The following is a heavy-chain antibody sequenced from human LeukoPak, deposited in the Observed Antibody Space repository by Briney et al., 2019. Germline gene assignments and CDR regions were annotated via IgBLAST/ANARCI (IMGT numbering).Heavy chain of an antibody. CDR1: GFTFSSYA. Sequence: GGSLRLSCAASGFTFSSYAMYWVRQAPGKGLEWVSGIFGSGGSTHYADSVKGRFTISRDNSKNTLYLQMNSLRAGDTAVYYCAKGVTATQEWGQGTLVTVSS. CDR3: AKGVTATQE. V-gene: IGHV3-23*01. J-gene: IGHJ4*02. D-gene: IGHD4-23*01. CDR2: IFGSGGST.